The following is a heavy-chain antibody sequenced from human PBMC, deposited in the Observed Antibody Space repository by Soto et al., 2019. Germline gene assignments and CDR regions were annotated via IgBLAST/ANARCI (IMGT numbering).Heavy chain of an antibody. CDR3: ARGPSSLTRFDY. Sequence: GGSLRLSCAATGFTFSSYAMHWVRQAPGKGLEWVAVISYDGSNKYYADSVKGRFTISRDNSKNTLYLQMNSLRAEHTAVYYCARGPSSLTRFDYWGQGTLVTVSS. CDR1: GFTFSSYA. D-gene: IGHD2-2*01. CDR2: ISYDGSNK. J-gene: IGHJ4*02. V-gene: IGHV3-30-3*01.